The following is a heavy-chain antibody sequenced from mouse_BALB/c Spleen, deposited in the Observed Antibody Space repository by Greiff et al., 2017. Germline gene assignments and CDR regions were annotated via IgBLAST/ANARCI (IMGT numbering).Heavy chain of an antibody. CDR2: ISYDGSN. CDR3: ARDPGYYGSSSWFAY. J-gene: IGHJ3*01. Sequence: VQLKESGPGLVKPSQSLSLTCSVTGYSITSGYYWNWIRQFPGNKLEWMGYISYDGSNNYNPSLKNRISITRDTSKNQFFLKLNSVTTEDTATYYCARDPGYYGSSSWFAYWGQGTLVTVSA. CDR1: GYSITSGYY. D-gene: IGHD1-1*01. V-gene: IGHV3-6*02.